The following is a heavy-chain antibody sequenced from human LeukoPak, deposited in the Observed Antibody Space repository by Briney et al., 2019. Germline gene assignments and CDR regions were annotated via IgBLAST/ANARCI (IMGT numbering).Heavy chain of an antibody. V-gene: IGHV1-69*06. CDR2: IIPIFGTA. Sequence: SVKVSCKASGGTFSSYAISWVRQAPGQGLEWMGGIIPIFGTANYAQKFQGRVTITADKSTTTAYMELSSLRSEDTAVYYCARGSSGWSFNWFDPWGQGTLVTVSS. J-gene: IGHJ5*02. CDR3: ARGSSGWSFNWFDP. CDR1: GGTFSSYA. D-gene: IGHD6-19*01.